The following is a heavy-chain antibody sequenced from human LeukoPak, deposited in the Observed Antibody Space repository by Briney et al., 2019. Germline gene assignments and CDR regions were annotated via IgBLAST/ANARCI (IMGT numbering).Heavy chain of an antibody. D-gene: IGHD2-15*01. CDR1: GYTFTSYY. J-gene: IGHJ5*02. Sequence: ASVKVSCKASGYTFTSYYMHWVRQAPGQGLEWMGIINPSGGSTSYAQKFQGRVTMTRDTSTSTVYMELSSPRSEDTAVYYCARAPLDSDIVVVVAATKYNWFDPWGQGTLVTVSS. V-gene: IGHV1-46*01. CDR2: INPSGGST. CDR3: ARAPLDSDIVVVVAATKYNWFDP.